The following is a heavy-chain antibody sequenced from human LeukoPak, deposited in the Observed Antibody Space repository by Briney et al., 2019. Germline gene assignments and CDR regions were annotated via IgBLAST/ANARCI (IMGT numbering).Heavy chain of an antibody. Sequence: SETLSLTCSVSGDSISGYYWSWIRQPPGKGLEWIGYIYYSGSTNYNPSLKSRVTISVDTSKNQFSLKLSSVTAADTAVYYCARHGKVAAAGSRWFDPWGQGTLVTVSS. J-gene: IGHJ5*02. V-gene: IGHV4-59*08. D-gene: IGHD6-13*01. CDR3: ARHGKVAAAGSRWFDP. CDR2: IYYSGST. CDR1: GDSISGYY.